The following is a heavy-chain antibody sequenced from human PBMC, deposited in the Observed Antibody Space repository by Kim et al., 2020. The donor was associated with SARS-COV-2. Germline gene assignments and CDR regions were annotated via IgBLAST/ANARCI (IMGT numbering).Heavy chain of an antibody. V-gene: IGHV3-48*02. Sequence: SMVYYAASVKCRFPISRDDVKNFLFLQMNSLRDEDTAVYYCARDGHGLDVWGQGTTVIVSS. CDR2: SMV. CDR3: ARDGHGLDV. J-gene: IGHJ6*02.